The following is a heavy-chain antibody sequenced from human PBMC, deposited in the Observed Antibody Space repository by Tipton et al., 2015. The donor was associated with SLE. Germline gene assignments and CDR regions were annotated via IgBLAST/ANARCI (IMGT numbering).Heavy chain of an antibody. CDR2: ISWNSGNI. J-gene: IGHJ4*02. Sequence: SLRLSCAASGFTFDDYAMSWVRQTPGKGLEWVSGISWNSGNIGYADSVKGRFTISRDNVKNSLFLQMNSLRAEDTALYYCARDDYGDYALDSWGQGTLVNVSS. CDR1: GFTFDDYA. D-gene: IGHD4-17*01. CDR3: ARDDYGDYALDS. V-gene: IGHV3-9*01.